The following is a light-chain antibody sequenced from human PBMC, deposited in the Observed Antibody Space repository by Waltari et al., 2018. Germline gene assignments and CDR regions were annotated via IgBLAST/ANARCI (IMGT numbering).Light chain of an antibody. CDR1: SGSLSTTSY. V-gene: IGLV8-61*01. Sequence: QTVVTQEPSLSVSPGGTVTLTCALSSGSLSTTSYATWYQQTPGPAPRTLVYKANARSSGVPDRSPGSILGNTAALTITGAQADDESDYYCALYMGSGIWVFGGGTRLTVL. CDR3: ALYMGSGIWV. J-gene: IGLJ3*02. CDR2: KAN.